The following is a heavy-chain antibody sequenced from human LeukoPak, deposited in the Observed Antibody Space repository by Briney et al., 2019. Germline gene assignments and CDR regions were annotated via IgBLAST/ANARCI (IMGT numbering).Heavy chain of an antibody. D-gene: IGHD4-17*01. Sequence: SETLPLTCTVSGGSISSYYWSWIRQPPGKGLEWIGEINHSGSTNYNPSLKSRVTISVDTSKNQFSLKLSSVTAADTAVYYCARARYGDYATYGMDVWGQGTTVTVSS. CDR3: ARARYGDYATYGMDV. CDR2: INHSGST. CDR1: GGSISSYY. V-gene: IGHV4-34*01. J-gene: IGHJ6*02.